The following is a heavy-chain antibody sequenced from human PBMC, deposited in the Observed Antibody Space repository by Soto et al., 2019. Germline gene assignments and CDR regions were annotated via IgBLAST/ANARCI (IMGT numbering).Heavy chain of an antibody. CDR2: ISGSGGST. Sequence: EVQLLESGGGLVQPGGSLRLSCAASGFTFSSYAMSWVRQAPGKGLEWVAAISGSGGSTYYGDSVKARFTIARDTPKQTRDLHRDSLRADDTAVDYCCSSGSCSSVGCAFALWWQGTMVTVSP. V-gene: IGHV3-23*01. CDR3: CSSGSCSSVGCAFAL. CDR1: GFTFSSYA. D-gene: IGHD2-15*01. J-gene: IGHJ3*01.